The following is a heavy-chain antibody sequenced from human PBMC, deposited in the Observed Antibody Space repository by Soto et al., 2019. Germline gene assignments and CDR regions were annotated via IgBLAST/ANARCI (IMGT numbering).Heavy chain of an antibody. CDR2: ISGSGGST. V-gene: IGHV3-23*01. J-gene: IGHJ4*02. CDR3: AKGGMVVVVPAANEYYFDY. CDR1: GFTFSSYA. D-gene: IGHD2-2*01. Sequence: GGSLRLSCAASGFTFSSYAMSWVRQAPGKGLEWVSAISGSGGSTYYADSVKGRFTISRDNSKNTLYLQMNSLRAEDTAVYYCAKGGMVVVVPAANEYYFDYWGQGTLVTVSS.